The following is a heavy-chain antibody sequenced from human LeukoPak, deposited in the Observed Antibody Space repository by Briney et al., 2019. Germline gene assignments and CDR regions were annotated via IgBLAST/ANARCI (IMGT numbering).Heavy chain of an antibody. CDR3: ARPSIPSAAASALDI. V-gene: IGHV4-59*08. CDR1: GGSIGTYY. Sequence: SETLSLTCSVSGGSIGTYYWTWIRQPPGKDLEWIGYIYYTGSTNYNPSLKSRATMSVDTSKNQVSLKMTSVTVADTAVYYCARPSIPSAAASALDIWGQGTMVTVS. J-gene: IGHJ3*02. D-gene: IGHD2-2*01. CDR2: IYYTGST.